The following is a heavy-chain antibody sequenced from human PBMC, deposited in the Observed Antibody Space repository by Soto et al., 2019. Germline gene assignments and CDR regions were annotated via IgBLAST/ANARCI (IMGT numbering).Heavy chain of an antibody. CDR1: GGTFSGYT. CDR3: ASPPGPYGGKNDY. CDR2: IIPILGIA. D-gene: IGHD4-17*01. V-gene: IGHV1-69*02. J-gene: IGHJ4*02. Sequence: QVQMKQSGAEVKKAGSSVKVSCKASGGTFSGYTISWVREAPGEGLEWMGRIIPILGIANYAQKFQGRVTITADKSTSTAYMELSSLRSEDTAVYYCASPPGPYGGKNDYWGQGTLVTVSS.